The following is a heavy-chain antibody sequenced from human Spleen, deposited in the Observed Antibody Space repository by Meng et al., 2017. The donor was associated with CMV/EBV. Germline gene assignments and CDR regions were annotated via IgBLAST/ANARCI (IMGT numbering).Heavy chain of an antibody. D-gene: IGHD1-14*01. Sequence: GESLKISCAASGFTFDDYGMSWVRQAPGKGLEWVTGISWDGGNAAYADSVKGRFTISRDNAKKSLYLQMNSLRAEDTALYYCARDLSFRRVYDYWGQGTRVTVSS. V-gene: IGHV3-20*04. CDR3: ARDLSFRRVYDY. J-gene: IGHJ4*02. CDR1: GFTFDDYG. CDR2: ISWDGGNA.